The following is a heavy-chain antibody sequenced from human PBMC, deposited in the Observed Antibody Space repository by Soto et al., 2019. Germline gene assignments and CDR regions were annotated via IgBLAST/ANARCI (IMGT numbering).Heavy chain of an antibody. J-gene: IGHJ4*02. D-gene: IGHD2-2*01. V-gene: IGHV3-49*03. Sequence: GGSLRLSCTASGFTFGDYAMSWCRQAPGKGLEWVGFIRSKAYGGTTEYAASVKGRFTISRDDSKSIAYLQMNSLKTEDTAVYYCTRDPSYCSSTSCPFDYWGQGTLVTVSS. CDR2: IRSKAYGGTT. CDR3: TRDPSYCSSTSCPFDY. CDR1: GFTFGDYA.